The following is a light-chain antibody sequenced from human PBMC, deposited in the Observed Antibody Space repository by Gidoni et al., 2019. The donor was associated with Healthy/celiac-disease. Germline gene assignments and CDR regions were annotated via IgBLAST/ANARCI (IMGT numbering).Light chain of an antibody. V-gene: IGKV3-11*01. J-gene: IGKJ4*01. CDR1: QSVSSY. CDR3: QQRSNWPPT. Sequence: EIVLTQSPATLSLSPGERATLSCRASQSVSSYFAWYQQKPGQAPRLLIYDASNRATATPARFSGSGSGTDFTLTISSLEPEDFAVYYCQQRSNWPPTFGGGTKVEIK. CDR2: DAS.